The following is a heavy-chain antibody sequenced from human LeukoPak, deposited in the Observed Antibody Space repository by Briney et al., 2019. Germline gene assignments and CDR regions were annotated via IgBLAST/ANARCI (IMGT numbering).Heavy chain of an antibody. D-gene: IGHD3-22*01. CDR3: ARAGFSSGFYYLDY. J-gene: IGHJ4*02. Sequence: SETLSLTCTVSGGSISSYYWSWIRQPPGKGLEWIGFIYYSGSTNYNPSLKSRVAISVDTSKNQFSLKLSSVTAADTAVYYCARAGFSSGFYYLDYWGQGTLVTVSS. V-gene: IGHV4-59*01. CDR1: GGSISSYY. CDR2: IYYSGST.